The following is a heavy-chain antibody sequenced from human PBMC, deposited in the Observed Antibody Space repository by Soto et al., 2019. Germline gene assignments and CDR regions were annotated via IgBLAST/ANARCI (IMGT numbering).Heavy chain of an antibody. CDR2: IGSGGDI. CDR1: GFAFSSYA. Sequence: EVQLLESGGGLVQPGGSLRLSCASSGFAFSSYAFSWVRQATGKGLDWVSSIGSGGDIYYADSVKGRFAISRDNSKNTLCLQMIGLRAEDTAVYYCGTGTTHSVFDIWGHGTMVTVSS. V-gene: IGHV3-23*01. D-gene: IGHD1-1*01. CDR3: GTGTTHSVFDI. J-gene: IGHJ3*02.